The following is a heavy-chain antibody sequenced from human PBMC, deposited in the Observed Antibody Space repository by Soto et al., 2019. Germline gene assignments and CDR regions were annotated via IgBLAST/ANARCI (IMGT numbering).Heavy chain of an antibody. Sequence: ASVKVSCKASGYTFTGYYMHWVRQAPGQGLEWMGWINPNSGGTNYAQKFQGRVTMTRDTSISTAYMELSRLRSDETAVYYCARDHPPSYYDFWSGYYSKQNYYYYGMDVWGQGTTVTVSS. CDR2: INPNSGGT. CDR1: GYTFTGYY. V-gene: IGHV1-2*02. J-gene: IGHJ6*02. CDR3: ARDHPPSYYDFWSGYYSKQNYYYYGMDV. D-gene: IGHD3-3*01.